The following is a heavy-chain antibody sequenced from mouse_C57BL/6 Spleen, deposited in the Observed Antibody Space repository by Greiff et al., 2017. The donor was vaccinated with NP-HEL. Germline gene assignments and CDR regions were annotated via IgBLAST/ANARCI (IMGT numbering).Heavy chain of an antibody. CDR1: GYTFTSYW. J-gene: IGHJ2*01. CDR3: ARGGLLRSFFDY. V-gene: IGHV1-52*01. Sequence: QVQLQQPGAELVRPGSSVKLSCKASGYTFTSYWMHWVKQRPIQGLEWIGNIDPSDSETHYNQKFKDKATLTVDKSSSTAYMQLSSLTSEDSAVYFCARGGLLRSFFDYWGQGTTLTVSS. CDR2: IDPSDSET. D-gene: IGHD1-1*01.